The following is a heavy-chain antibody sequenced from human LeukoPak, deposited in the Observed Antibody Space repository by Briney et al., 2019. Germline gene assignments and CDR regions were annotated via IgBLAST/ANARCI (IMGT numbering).Heavy chain of an antibody. Sequence: SETLSLTCTVSGGSISSGSYYWSWIRQPAGKGLEWIGRIYTSGSTNYNPSLKSRVTISVDTSKNQFSLKLSSVTAADTAVYYCARGGDYGDYAADYWGQGTLVTVSS. CDR2: IYTSGST. CDR1: GGSISSGSYY. V-gene: IGHV4-61*02. D-gene: IGHD4-17*01. J-gene: IGHJ4*02. CDR3: ARGGDYGDYAADY.